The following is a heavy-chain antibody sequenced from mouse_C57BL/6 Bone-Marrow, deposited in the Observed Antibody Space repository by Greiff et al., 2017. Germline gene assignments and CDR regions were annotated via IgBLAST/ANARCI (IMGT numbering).Heavy chain of an antibody. J-gene: IGHJ1*03. CDR1: GYTFTDYY. CDR3: ARLGAYYGSSYRYFDV. V-gene: IGHV1-77*01. D-gene: IGHD1-1*01. CDR2: IGPGSGST. Sequence: QVQLKQSGAELVKPGASVKISCKASGYTFTDYYINWVKQRPGQGLEWIGKIGPGSGSTYYNEKFKGKATLTAAKSSSTAYMQRSSLTSEDSAVYFCARLGAYYGSSYRYFDVWGTGTTVTVSS.